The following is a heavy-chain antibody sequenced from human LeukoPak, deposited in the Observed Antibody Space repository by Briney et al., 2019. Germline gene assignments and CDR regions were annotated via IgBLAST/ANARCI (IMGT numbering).Heavy chain of an antibody. CDR1: GGSISSYY. CDR3: AREIFCSDGNCSNAIFDY. CDR2: IYYSGST. D-gene: IGHD2-15*01. Sequence: KSSETLSLTCTVSGGSISSYYWSWIRQPPGKGLEWIGYIYYSGSTNYNPSLKSRVTISVDTSKNQFSLKLSSVTAADTAVYYCAREIFCSDGNCSNAIFDYWGQGTLVTVSS. J-gene: IGHJ4*02. V-gene: IGHV4-59*08.